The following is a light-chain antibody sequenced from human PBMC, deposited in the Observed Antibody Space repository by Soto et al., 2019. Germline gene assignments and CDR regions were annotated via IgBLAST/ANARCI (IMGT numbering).Light chain of an antibody. CDR1: QSVSSN. Sequence: EIVMTQSPATLSVSPGERATLSCRASQSVSSNLAWYQQKPGQAPRLLIYGPSTRATGIPARFSGSGSGTEFTLTISSLQSEDFAVYYWQQYNNWPYTFCQGTKLEIK. CDR3: QQYNNWPYT. J-gene: IGKJ2*01. V-gene: IGKV3-15*01. CDR2: GPS.